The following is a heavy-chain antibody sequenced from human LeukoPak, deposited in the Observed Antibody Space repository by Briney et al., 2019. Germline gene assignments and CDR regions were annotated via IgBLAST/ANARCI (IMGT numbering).Heavy chain of an antibody. D-gene: IGHD3-10*01. CDR1: GITLSDYG. CDR2: ISERGGST. CDR3: AKRGIVIRAVIIIGFHKEAYYFDY. Sequence: GGSLRLSCVVSGITLSDYGMSWVRQAPGKGLEWVSGISERGGSTNYADSVKGRFIISRDTSKNTVYLQMNSLRVEDTAVYFCAKRGIVIRAVIIIGFHKEAYYFDYWGQGILVTVSS. V-gene: IGHV3-23*01. J-gene: IGHJ4*02.